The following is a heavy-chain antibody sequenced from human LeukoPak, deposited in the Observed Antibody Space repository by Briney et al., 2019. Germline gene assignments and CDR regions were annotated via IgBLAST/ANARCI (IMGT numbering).Heavy chain of an antibody. V-gene: IGHV4-34*01. J-gene: IGHJ4*02. Sequence: SQTLSITCAAYGGSFSGYYCSWIRKPPGKGLYWIGEINPSGSTNSNPSLKSRVTISVDTSKNQFSLKLSSVTAADTAVYYCARGRLGYCSGGSFPLGYFDYCGQGTLGTVSS. CDR1: GGSFSGYY. CDR3: ARGRLGYCSGGSFPLGYFDY. CDR2: INPSGST. D-gene: IGHD2-15*01.